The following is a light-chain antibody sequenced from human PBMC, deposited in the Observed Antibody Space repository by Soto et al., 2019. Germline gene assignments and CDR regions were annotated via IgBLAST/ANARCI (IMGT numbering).Light chain of an antibody. CDR1: QSLLHSNGYNY. V-gene: IGKV2-28*01. CDR3: MQALQTLQR. Sequence: DIVMTQSPLSLPVTPGEPASISCRSSQSLLHSNGYNYLDWYLQKPGQSPQLLIYLGSNRSSGVPDRFSGSGSGTDFTLKISRVEAEDVGVYYCMQALQTLQRFGQGTKV. J-gene: IGKJ1*01. CDR2: LGS.